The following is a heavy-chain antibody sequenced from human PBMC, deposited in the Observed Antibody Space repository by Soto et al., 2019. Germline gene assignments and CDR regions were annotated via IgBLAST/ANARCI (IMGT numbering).Heavy chain of an antibody. CDR3: ARSDYDFWSGTANYYGMDV. J-gene: IGHJ6*02. CDR2: IYHSGST. D-gene: IGHD3-3*01. CDR1: GGSFSGYY. Sequence: SETLSLTCAVYGGSFSGYYWSWIRQPPGKGLEWIGYIYHSGSTYYNPSLKSRVTISVDRSKNQFSLKLSSVTAADTAVYYCARSDYDFWSGTANYYGMDVWGQGTTVTVSS. V-gene: IGHV4-30-2*01.